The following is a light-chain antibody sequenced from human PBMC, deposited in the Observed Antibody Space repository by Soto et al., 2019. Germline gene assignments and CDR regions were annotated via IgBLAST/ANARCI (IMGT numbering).Light chain of an antibody. CDR1: QSVGTY. J-gene: IGKJ4*01. Sequence: EIVLTQSPATLSLSPGERATLSCRASQSVGTYFAWYQQKPGQAPGLLIYGAASSATGSPARFSGSGSGTDFTLTISSLEPEDFAVYYCQQRSDWPSTFGGGTRVEIK. V-gene: IGKV3-11*01. CDR2: GAA. CDR3: QQRSDWPST.